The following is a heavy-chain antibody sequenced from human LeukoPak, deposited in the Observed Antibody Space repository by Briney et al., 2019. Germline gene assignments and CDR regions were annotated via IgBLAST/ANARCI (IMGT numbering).Heavy chain of an antibody. CDR2: ISAYNGNT. V-gene: IGHV1-18*01. Sequence: GASVKVSCKASGYTFTSYGISWVRQAPGQGLEWMGWISAYNGNTNYAQKLQGRVTMTTDTSTSTAYMELRSLRSDDTAVYYCARDARYYYDSSGYPKIEYYFDYWGQGTLVTVSS. D-gene: IGHD3-22*01. CDR3: ARDARYYYDSSGYPKIEYYFDY. J-gene: IGHJ4*02. CDR1: GYTFTSYG.